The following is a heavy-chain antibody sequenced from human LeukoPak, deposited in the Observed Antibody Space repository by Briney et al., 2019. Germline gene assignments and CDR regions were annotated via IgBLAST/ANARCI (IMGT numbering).Heavy chain of an antibody. V-gene: IGHV4-34*01. CDR1: GGSFSGYY. CDR2: INHSGST. J-gene: IGHJ6*02. Sequence: SETLSLTCAVYGGSFSGYYWSWIRQPPGKGLEWIGEINHSGSTNYNPSLKSRVTISVDTSKNQFSLKLSSVTAADTAVYYCARGGQGQSVWGQGTTVTVSS. CDR3: ARGGQGQSV. D-gene: IGHD5-24*01.